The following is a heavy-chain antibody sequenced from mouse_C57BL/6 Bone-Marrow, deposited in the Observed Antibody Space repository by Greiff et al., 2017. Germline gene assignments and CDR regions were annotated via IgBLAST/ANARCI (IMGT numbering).Heavy chain of an antibody. J-gene: IGHJ4*01. CDR2: IYPGDGDT. D-gene: IGHD2-12*01. V-gene: IGHV1-82*01. Sequence: VHLVESGPELVKPGASVKISCKASGYAFSSSWMNWVKQRPGKGLEWIGRIYPGDGDTNYNGKFKGKATLTADKSSSTAYMQLSSLTSEDSAVYFCARYDYYYAMDYWGQGTSVTVSS. CDR1: GYAFSSSW. CDR3: ARYDYYYAMDY.